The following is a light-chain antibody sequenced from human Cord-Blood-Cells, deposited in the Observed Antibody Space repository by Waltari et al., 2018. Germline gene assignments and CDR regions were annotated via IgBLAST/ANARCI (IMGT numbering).Light chain of an antibody. V-gene: IGKV1-39*01. Sequence: DIQMTQSPSSLSASVGDRVPITCRASQSISSYLNWYQQKPGKAPKLLIYAASSLQSGVPSRFSGSGSGTDFTLTISSLQPEDFATYFCQQSYSTPYTFGRGTKLEIK. CDR2: AAS. CDR1: QSISSY. J-gene: IGKJ2*01. CDR3: QQSYSTPYT.